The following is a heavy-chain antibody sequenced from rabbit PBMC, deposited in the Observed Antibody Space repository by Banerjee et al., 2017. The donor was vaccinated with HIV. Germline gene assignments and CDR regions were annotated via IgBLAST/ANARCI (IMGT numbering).Heavy chain of an antibody. J-gene: IGHJ3*01. Sequence: QEQLEESGGDLVKPEGSLTLTCTASGFTLSVYWMSWVRQAPGKGLEWIGCIGAGSSGTTYYASWAKGRFTISKTSSTTVTLQMTSLTAADTATYFCARDLAAVIGWNFGLWGQGTLVTVS. CDR1: GFTLSVYW. CDR2: IGAGSSGTT. D-gene: IGHD1-1*01. V-gene: IGHV1S45*01. CDR3: ARDLAAVIGWNFGL.